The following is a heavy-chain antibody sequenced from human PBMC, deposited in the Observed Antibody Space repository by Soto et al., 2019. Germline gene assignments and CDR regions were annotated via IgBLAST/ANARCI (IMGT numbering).Heavy chain of an antibody. CDR2: ISAYNGNT. Sequence: ASVKVSCKASGYTFTSYGISWVRQAPGQGLERMGWISAYNGNTNYAQKLQGRVTMTTDTSTSTAYMELRSLRSDDTAVYYCARVFSYYYYMDVWGKGTTVTVSS. CDR1: GYTFTSYG. CDR3: ARVFSYYYYMDV. D-gene: IGHD3-9*01. V-gene: IGHV1-18*01. J-gene: IGHJ6*03.